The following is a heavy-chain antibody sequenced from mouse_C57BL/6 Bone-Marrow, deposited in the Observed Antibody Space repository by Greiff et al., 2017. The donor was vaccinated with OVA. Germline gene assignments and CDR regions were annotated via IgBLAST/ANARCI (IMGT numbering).Heavy chain of an antibody. CDR2: ISNLAYSI. J-gene: IGHJ1*03. CDR1: GFTFSDYG. D-gene: IGHD1-1*01. Sequence: EVHLVEPGGGLVQPGGSLKLSCAASGFTFSDYGMAWVRQAPRQGPEWVAFISNLAYSIYYADTVTGRFTISRENAKNTRYLEMSSLRSADAAMDYCARRPYGSSYWYFDVWGTGTTVTVSS. V-gene: IGHV5-15*01. CDR3: ARRPYGSSYWYFDV.